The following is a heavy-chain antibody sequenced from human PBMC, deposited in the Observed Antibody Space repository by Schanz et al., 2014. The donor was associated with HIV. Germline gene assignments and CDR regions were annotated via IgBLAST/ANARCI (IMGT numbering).Heavy chain of an antibody. CDR3: AKDTTAAGRGYFQH. V-gene: IGHV3-23*01. J-gene: IGHJ1*01. Sequence: EVRLLESGGGLVQPGGSLRLSCAVSGFTFYNYAMNWVRQAPGKGLEYVATISGGGRDKYYADSVRGRVTISRDNSKNTLYLQMNSLRAEDTAVYYCAKDTTAAGRGYFQHWGQGTLVTVSS. CDR2: ISGGGRDK. D-gene: IGHD6-13*01. CDR1: GFTFYNYA.